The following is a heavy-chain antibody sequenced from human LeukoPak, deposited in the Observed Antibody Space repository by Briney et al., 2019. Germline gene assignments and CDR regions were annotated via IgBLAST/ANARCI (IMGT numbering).Heavy chain of an antibody. J-gene: IGHJ5*02. Sequence: ASVKVSCKASGYTFTSYGISWVRQAPGQGLEWMGWISAYNGNTNYAQKLQDRVTMTTDTSTSTAYMELRSLRSDDTAVYYCARTIVVVPAANRGWFDPWGQGTLVTVSS. CDR2: ISAYNGNT. CDR3: ARTIVVVPAANRGWFDP. CDR1: GYTFTSYG. V-gene: IGHV1-18*01. D-gene: IGHD2-2*01.